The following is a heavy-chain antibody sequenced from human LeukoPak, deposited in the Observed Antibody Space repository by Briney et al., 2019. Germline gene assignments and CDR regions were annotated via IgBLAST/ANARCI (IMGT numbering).Heavy chain of an antibody. V-gene: IGHV3-23*01. D-gene: IGHD2-15*01. CDR3: ARRDIVVVVSASDY. CDR1: GFTFSDYV. Sequence: PGGSLRLFCAASGFTFSDYVMIWVRQAPGKGLEWVSGITASGDRTFYGDSVRGRFTMSRDNSKNTVYLQMNSLRVDDTAVYYCARRDIVVVVSASDYWGQGTLVTVSS. J-gene: IGHJ4*02. CDR2: ITASGDRT.